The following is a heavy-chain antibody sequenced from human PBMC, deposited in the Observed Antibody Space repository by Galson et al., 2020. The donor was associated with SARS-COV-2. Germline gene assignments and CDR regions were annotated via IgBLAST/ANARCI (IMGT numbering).Heavy chain of an antibody. Sequence: GGSLRLSCVASGFTFSTYSMSWVRQAPGKGLEWVSYINPDSSDTYNTDSVKGRFTVSRDNAKNSLSLQMNSLRDEDTAVYYCARVAYCSGASCYPFDYWGQGTLVTVSS. D-gene: IGHD2-15*01. J-gene: IGHJ4*02. CDR2: INPDSSDT. CDR3: ARVAYCSGASCYPFDY. V-gene: IGHV3-48*02. CDR1: GFTFSTYS.